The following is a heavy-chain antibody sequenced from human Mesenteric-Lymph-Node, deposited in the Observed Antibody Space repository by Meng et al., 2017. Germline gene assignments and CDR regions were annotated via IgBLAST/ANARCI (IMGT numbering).Heavy chain of an antibody. CDR2: INHSGST. V-gene: IGHV4-34*01. J-gene: IGHJ2*01. D-gene: IGHD6-13*01. CDR3: ARVLAAAGFDL. CDR1: GGSFSGYY. Sequence: QVQLQQWGAGLLKPSETLSLPCAVYGGSFSGYYWSWIRQPPGKGLEWIGEINHSGSTNYNPSLKSRVTISVDTSKNQFSLKLSSVTAVDTAVYYCARVLAAAGFDLWGRGTLVTVSS.